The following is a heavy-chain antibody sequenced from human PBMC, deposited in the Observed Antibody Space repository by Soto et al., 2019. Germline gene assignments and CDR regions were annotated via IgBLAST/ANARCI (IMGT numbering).Heavy chain of an antibody. CDR3: AKVFQIFGVFYGMDV. J-gene: IGHJ6*02. Sequence: PGGSLRLSCAASGFTFDDYTMHWVRQAPGKGLEWVSPISWDGGSTYYADSVKGRFTISRDNSKNSLYLQMNSLRTEDTALYYCAKVFQIFGVFYGMDVWGQGTTVTVSS. D-gene: IGHD3-3*01. CDR1: GFTFDDYT. CDR2: ISWDGGST. V-gene: IGHV3-43*01.